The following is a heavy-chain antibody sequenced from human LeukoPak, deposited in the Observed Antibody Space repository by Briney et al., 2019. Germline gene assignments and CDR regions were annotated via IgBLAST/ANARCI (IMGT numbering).Heavy chain of an antibody. J-gene: IGHJ4*02. V-gene: IGHV3-7*04. CDR1: GFNFNSYW. Sequence: GGSLRLSCAASGFNFNSYWMSWVRQAPGKGLECVANIMQDGSDIYFVDSVKGRFTIPRDNAKNSLYLQMNSLRGEDTAVYYCARARYGSGGYFFDFWGQGTLVTVSS. D-gene: IGHD3-10*01. CDR2: IMQDGSDI. CDR3: ARARYGSGGYFFDF.